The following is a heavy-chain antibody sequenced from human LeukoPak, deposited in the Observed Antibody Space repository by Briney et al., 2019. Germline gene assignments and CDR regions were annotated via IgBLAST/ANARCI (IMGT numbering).Heavy chain of an antibody. Sequence: SETLSLTCTVSGGSISIYYWSWIRQPPGKGLEWIGYIYYSGSTNYNPSLKSRATISVDTSKNQFSLKRSSVTAADTAVYYCARVGGYYDSSGYYYHAFDIWGQGTMVTVSS. V-gene: IGHV4-59*01. CDR3: ARVGGYYDSSGYYYHAFDI. D-gene: IGHD3-22*01. CDR2: IYYSGST. CDR1: GGSISIYY. J-gene: IGHJ3*02.